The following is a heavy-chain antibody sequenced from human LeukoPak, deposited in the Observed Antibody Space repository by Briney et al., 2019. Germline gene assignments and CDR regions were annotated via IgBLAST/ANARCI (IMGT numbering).Heavy chain of an antibody. CDR2: IYCSGST. D-gene: IGHD5-18*01. J-gene: IGHJ4*02. Sequence: SQTLSLTCTVSGGSISSGDYYWSWIRQPPGKGLEWIGYIYCSGSTNYNPSLKSRVTISVDTSKNQFSLKLSSVTAADTAVYYCARLPARPGDIWRNTAIVTRYFDYWGQGTLVTVSS. CDR1: GGSISSGDYY. CDR3: ARLPARPGDIWRNTAIVTRYFDY. V-gene: IGHV4-61*08.